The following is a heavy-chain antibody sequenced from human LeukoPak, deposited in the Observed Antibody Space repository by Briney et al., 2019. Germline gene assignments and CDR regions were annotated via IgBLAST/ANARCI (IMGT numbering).Heavy chain of an antibody. CDR1: GFTFSTYW. V-gene: IGHV3-7*01. Sequence: PGGSQRLSCAASGFTFSTYWMSWVRHAPGKGLEWVANIRKDGSIKHYVDSVTGRFTISRDNAKNSLFLQLNNLRAEDTAVYYCARDRNYYDGSAYYDVFDVWGQGTTVTVSS. J-gene: IGHJ3*01. CDR3: ARDRNYYDGSAYYDVFDV. CDR2: IRKDGSIK. D-gene: IGHD3-22*01.